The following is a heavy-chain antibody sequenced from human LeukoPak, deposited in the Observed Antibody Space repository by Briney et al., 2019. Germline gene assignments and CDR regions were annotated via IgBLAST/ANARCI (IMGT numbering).Heavy chain of an antibody. CDR2: IYPGDSDT. J-gene: IGHJ4*02. CDR3: ARTLSYGDYGY. D-gene: IGHD4-17*01. Sequence: GESLKISCKGSGYTFTTHWIGWVRQMPGKGLEWMGIIYPGDSDTRYSPSFQGQVTISADKSISTAYLQWSSLKASDTAMYYCARTLSYGDYGYWGQGTLVTVSS. V-gene: IGHV5-51*01. CDR1: GYTFTTHW.